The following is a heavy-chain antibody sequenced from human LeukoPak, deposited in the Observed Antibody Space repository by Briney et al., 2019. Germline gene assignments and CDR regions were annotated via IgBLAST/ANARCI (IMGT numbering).Heavy chain of an antibody. CDR1: GFTFSSYA. V-gene: IGHV3-30-3*01. D-gene: IGHD1-26*01. CDR3: ASGIVGATDY. J-gene: IGHJ4*02. Sequence: GGSLRLSCAASGFTFSSYAMHWVRQAPGKGLEWVAVISYDGSNKYYADSVKGRFTISRDNSKNTLHLQMNSLRAEDTAVYYCASGIVGATDYWGQGTLVTVSS. CDR2: ISYDGSNK.